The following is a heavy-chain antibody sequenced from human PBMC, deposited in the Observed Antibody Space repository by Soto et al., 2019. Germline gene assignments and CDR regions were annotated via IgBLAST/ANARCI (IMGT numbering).Heavy chain of an antibody. D-gene: IGHD3-22*01. CDR3: ARLRSGSYYFDY. V-gene: IGHV4-59*01. CDR2: IYYSGST. CDR1: GGSISSYY. J-gene: IGHJ4*02. Sequence: SSETLSLTCTVSGGSISSYYWSWIRQPPGKGLEWIGYIYYSGSTNYNPSLKSRVTISVDTSKNQFSLKLSSVTAADTAVYYCARLRSGSYYFDYWGQGTLVTVSS.